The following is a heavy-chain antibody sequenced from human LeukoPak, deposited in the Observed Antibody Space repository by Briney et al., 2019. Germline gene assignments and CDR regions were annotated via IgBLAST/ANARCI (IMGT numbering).Heavy chain of an antibody. CDR3: ARNQEIDYYDSSGFYWGVEY. CDR1: GFTFSAYS. V-gene: IGHV3-48*01. CDR2: ISGGGDTI. J-gene: IGHJ4*02. D-gene: IGHD3-22*01. Sequence: GGSLRLSCAASGFTFSAYSMNWVRQAPGKGLERVSFISGGGDTIYYADSVKGRFTISRDNAKNSLHLQMDSLRVEDTAVYYCARNQEIDYYDSSGFYWGVEYWGQGTLVTVSS.